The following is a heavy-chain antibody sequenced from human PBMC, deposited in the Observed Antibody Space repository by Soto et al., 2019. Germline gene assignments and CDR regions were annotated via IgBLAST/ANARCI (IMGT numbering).Heavy chain of an antibody. V-gene: IGHV3-11*01. CDR3: ARERDGSWIYYNGYTHDY. D-gene: IGHD3-10*01. CDR1: GFTFSDYY. J-gene: IGHJ4*02. CDR2: ISSSGSNI. Sequence: QVQLVESGGGLVKPGGSLRLACAASGFTFSDYYMSWIRHAPGKGLEWVSYISSSGSNIYYADSVKGRLNISRDNAKNSLYEQMNRLRDQDTAVYYCARERDGSWIYYNGYTHDYWRQGNLVTVYS.